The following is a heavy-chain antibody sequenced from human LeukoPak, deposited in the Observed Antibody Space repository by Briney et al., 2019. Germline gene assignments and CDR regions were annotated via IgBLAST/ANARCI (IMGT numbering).Heavy chain of an antibody. CDR1: GGSFSGYF. D-gene: IGHD6-19*01. CDR2: INHSGST. Sequence: PWETLSLTCAVYGGSFSGYFWRWLRQPPGKGLEWIVEINHSGSTNYNPSLKSRVTISVDTFKNQFSLKLRSVTAADTAVYYCARGPSIAVAIDYWGEGTLVTVSS. V-gene: IGHV4-34*01. J-gene: IGHJ4*02. CDR3: ARGPSIAVAIDY.